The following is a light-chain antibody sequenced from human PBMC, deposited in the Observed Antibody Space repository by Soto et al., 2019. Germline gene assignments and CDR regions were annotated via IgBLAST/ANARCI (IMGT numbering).Light chain of an antibody. Sequence: QSVLTQPASVSGSPGQSITISCTGTSSDVGAYNYVSWCQQHPGKVPKLMIYDVSNRPSGVSNRFSGSKSGNTASLTISGLQAEDEADYYCSSYTSSSTPYVFGTGTKVTVL. CDR1: SSDVGAYNY. J-gene: IGLJ1*01. V-gene: IGLV2-14*01. CDR2: DVS. CDR3: SSYTSSSTPYV.